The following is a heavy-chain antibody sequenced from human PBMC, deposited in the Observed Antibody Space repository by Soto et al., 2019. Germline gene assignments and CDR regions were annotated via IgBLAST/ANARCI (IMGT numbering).Heavy chain of an antibody. D-gene: IGHD3-9*01. CDR3: ATAGLTGTV. Sequence: QLVESGGGSVQPGWSLRLSCAPSGFTFSSYEMNWVRQAPGKGLEWVSYISVSGTMRFYADAVKGRFTISRDNTKKILYLQMNSLRAEDTALSYCATAGLTGTVWGQGTTVTVSS. CDR1: GFTFSSYE. J-gene: IGHJ6*02. CDR2: ISVSGTMR. V-gene: IGHV3-48*03.